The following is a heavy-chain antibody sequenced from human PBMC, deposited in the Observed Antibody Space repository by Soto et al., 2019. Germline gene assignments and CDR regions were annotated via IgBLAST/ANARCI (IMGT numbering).Heavy chain of an antibody. CDR3: ARIQGTAMVTGYYGMDV. CDR2: INAGNGNT. CDR1: VYPLTSYA. J-gene: IGHJ6*02. V-gene: IGHV1-3*01. D-gene: IGHD5-18*01. Sequence: SVKNSFKAPVYPLTSYAMHLVRQAPGQRLEWMGWINAGNGNTKYSQKFQGRVTITRDTSASTAYMELSSVTAADTAVYYCARIQGTAMVTGYYGMDVWGQGTTVTVSS.